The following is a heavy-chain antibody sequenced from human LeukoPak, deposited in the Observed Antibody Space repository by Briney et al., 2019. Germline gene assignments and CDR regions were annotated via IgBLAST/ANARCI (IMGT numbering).Heavy chain of an antibody. CDR3: ARPPPYSGSYVGAFDI. J-gene: IGHJ3*02. CDR2: IYYSGSP. D-gene: IGHD1-26*01. Sequence: SETLSLTCTVSGGSITSSSYYWGWIRQPPGKGLEWIGSIYYSGSPYYNPSLKSRVTISLDTSKKQFSLKLSSVTAADTAVYYCARPPPYSGSYVGAFDIWGQGTMVTVSS. CDR1: GGSITSSSYY. V-gene: IGHV4-39*07.